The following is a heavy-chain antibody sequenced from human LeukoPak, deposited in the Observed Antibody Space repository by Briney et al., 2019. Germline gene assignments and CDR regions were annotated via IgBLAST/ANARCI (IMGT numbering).Heavy chain of an antibody. CDR3: ARVLSSSGYYYQPPYYYYMDV. CDR2: IYYSGST. D-gene: IGHD3-22*01. CDR1: GGSISSGDYY. J-gene: IGHJ6*03. Sequence: SETLSLTCTVSGGSISSGDYYWSWIRQPPGKGLEWIGYIYYSGSTYYNPSLKSRVTISVDTSKNQFSLKLSSVTAADTAVYYYARVLSSSGYYYQPPYYYYMDVWGKGTTVTVSS. V-gene: IGHV4-30-4*08.